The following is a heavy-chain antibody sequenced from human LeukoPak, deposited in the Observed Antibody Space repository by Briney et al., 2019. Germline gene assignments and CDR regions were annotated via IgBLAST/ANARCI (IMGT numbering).Heavy chain of an antibody. J-gene: IGHJ1*01. CDR3: ARDFHFSHGSGSYYNEYFQH. Sequence: ASVKVSCKASGYTFTSYGISWVRQAPGQGLEWMGWISAYNGNTNYAQKLQGRVTMTTDTSTSTAYMELRSLRSDDTAVYYCARDFHFSHGSGSYYNEYFQHWGQGTLVTVSS. CDR2: ISAYNGNT. V-gene: IGHV1-18*01. CDR1: GYTFTSYG. D-gene: IGHD3-10*01.